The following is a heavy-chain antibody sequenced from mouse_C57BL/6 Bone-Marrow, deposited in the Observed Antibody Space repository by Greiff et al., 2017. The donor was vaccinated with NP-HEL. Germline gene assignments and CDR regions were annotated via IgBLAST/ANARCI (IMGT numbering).Heavy chain of an antibody. J-gene: IGHJ4*01. CDR1: GFTFSDYG. Sequence: EVQLVESGGGLVQPGGSLKLSCAASGFTFSDYGMAWVRQAPRKGPEGVAFISNLAYSIYYADTVTGRFTISRENAKNTLYLEMSSLRSEDTAMYYCARFYYDYDGYYAMDYWGQGTSVTVSS. CDR2: ISNLAYSI. V-gene: IGHV5-15*01. CDR3: ARFYYDYDGYYAMDY. D-gene: IGHD2-4*01.